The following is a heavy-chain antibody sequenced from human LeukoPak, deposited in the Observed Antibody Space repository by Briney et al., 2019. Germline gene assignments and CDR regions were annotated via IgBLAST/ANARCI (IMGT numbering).Heavy chain of an antibody. J-gene: IGHJ4*02. CDR2: IYYSGHT. V-gene: IGHV4-39*01. CDR3: ARRTVGGFFDY. CDR1: GGSISSSIYY. D-gene: IGHD3-16*01. Sequence: SETLSLTCTVSGGSISSSIYYWGWIRQPPGKGLEWIGSIYYSGHTYYNPSLKSRVTISVDTSKNQFSLELDSVSAADTAVYYCARRTVGGFFDYWGQGTLVTVSS.